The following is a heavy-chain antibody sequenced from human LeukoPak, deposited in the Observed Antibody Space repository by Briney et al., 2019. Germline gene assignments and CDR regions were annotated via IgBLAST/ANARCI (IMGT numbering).Heavy chain of an antibody. J-gene: IGHJ4*02. CDR2: ISSSSSTI. CDR3: ARGLLGTTTSYFDY. V-gene: IGHV3-48*01. CDR1: GFTFSSYS. Sequence: GGSLRLSCAASGFTFSSYSMNWVRQAPGKGLEWVSYISSSSSTIYYADSVKGRFTISRDNSKITLYLQMNSLRAEDTAVYYCARGLLGTTTSYFDYWGQGTLVTVSS. D-gene: IGHD1-26*01.